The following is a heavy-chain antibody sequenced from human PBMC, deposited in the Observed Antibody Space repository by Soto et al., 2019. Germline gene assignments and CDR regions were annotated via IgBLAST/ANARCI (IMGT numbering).Heavy chain of an antibody. CDR3: ARGFGGY. J-gene: IGHJ4*02. CDR1: GGSFSGYY. CDR2: INHSGST. Sequence: PSENMSLTCAVYGGSFSGYYWSWIRQPPGKGLEWIGEINHSGSTNYNPSLKSRVTISVDTSKNQFSLKRSSGTAADTAVYYCARGFGGYCGQGTLVTVSA. V-gene: IGHV4-34*01. D-gene: IGHD3-16*01.